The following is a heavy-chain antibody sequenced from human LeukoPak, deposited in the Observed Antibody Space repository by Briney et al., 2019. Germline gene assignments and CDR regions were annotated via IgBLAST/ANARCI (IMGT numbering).Heavy chain of an antibody. V-gene: IGHV4-4*07. D-gene: IGHD3-10*01. CDR1: GGSISSYY. J-gene: IGHJ5*02. CDR2: IYTSGST. Sequence: SETLSLTCTVSGGSISSYYWSWIRQPAGKGLEWIGRIYTSGSTNYNPSLKSRVTMSVDTSKNQFSLKLSSVTAADTAVYYCARDVRRAYYGSGSSYWFDPWGQGTLVTVSA. CDR3: ARDVRRAYYGSGSSYWFDP.